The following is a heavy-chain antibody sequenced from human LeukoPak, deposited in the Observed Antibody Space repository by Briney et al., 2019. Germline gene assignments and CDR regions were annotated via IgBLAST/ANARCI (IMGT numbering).Heavy chain of an antibody. CDR2: INHSGST. J-gene: IGHJ5*02. V-gene: IGHV4-34*01. CDR1: GGSFSGYY. Sequence: PSETLSLTCAVYGGSFSGYYWSWIRQPPGKGLEWIGEINHSGSTNYNPSLKSRVTMSVDTSKNQFSLKLSSVTAADTAVYYCARAKNGGWYLRWFDPWGQGTLVTVSS. D-gene: IGHD6-19*01. CDR3: ARAKNGGWYLRWFDP.